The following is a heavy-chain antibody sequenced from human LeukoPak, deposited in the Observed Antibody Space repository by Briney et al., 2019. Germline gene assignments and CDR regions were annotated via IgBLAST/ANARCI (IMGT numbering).Heavy chain of an antibody. CDR1: GYTFTGYY. V-gene: IGHV1-2*02. CDR3: RTDRYGDYGDHIDY. J-gene: IGHJ4*02. D-gene: IGHD4-17*01. CDR2: INPNSGGT. Sequence: GASVKVSCKASGYTFTGYYMHWVRQAPGQGLEWMGWINPNSGGTNYAQKFQGRVTMTRDTSISTAYMELSRLRSDDTAVYYCRTDRYGDYGDHIDYWGQGTLVTVSS.